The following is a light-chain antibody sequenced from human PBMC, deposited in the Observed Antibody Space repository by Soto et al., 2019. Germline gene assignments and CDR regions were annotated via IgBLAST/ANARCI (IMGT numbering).Light chain of an antibody. CDR3: QQANSFPLT. CDR2: TTS. V-gene: IGKV1D-12*01. Sequence: DIQVTQSPSSVSASVGDRVTITCRASQDINNWLAWYQQKPGKAPKLLIYTTSNLQSGVPSRFSGSGSGTDFTLTISSLQPEDFATYYCQQANSFPLTFDGGTKVEIK. J-gene: IGKJ4*01. CDR1: QDINNW.